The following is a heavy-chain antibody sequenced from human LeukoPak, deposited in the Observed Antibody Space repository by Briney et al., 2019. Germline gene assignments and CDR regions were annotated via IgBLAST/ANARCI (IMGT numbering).Heavy chain of an antibody. CDR3: AREDIVVVPAAIVGVGAFDI. CDR1: GYSISSGYY. D-gene: IGHD2-2*02. J-gene: IGHJ3*02. V-gene: IGHV4-38-2*02. Sequence: SETLSLTCAVSGYSISSGYYWGWIRQPPGKGLEWIGSIYHSGSTYYNPSLKSRVTISVDTSKNQFSLKLSSVTAADTAVYYCAREDIVVVPAAIVGVGAFDIWGQGTMVTVSS. CDR2: IYHSGST.